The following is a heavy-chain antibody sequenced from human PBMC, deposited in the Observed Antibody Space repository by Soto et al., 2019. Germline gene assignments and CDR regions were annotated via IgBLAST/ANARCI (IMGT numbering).Heavy chain of an antibody. Sequence: SETLSLTCAVSGVSISSGNWWTWVRQTPQRGLEYMGEIFHDGTANYYPSFESRVAISVDTSKNQFSLKLTSVTAAATAIYFCARLVYDTRLNYMYFEFWGQGALVTVSS. CDR1: GVSISSGNW. D-gene: IGHD2-8*01. V-gene: IGHV4-4*02. CDR2: IFHDGTA. J-gene: IGHJ4*02. CDR3: ARLVYDTRLNYMYFEF.